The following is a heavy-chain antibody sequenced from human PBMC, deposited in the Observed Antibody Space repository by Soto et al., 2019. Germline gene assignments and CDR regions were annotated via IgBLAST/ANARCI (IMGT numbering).Heavy chain of an antibody. Sequence: QVQLVESGGGVVQPGRSLRLSCAASGFIFSSYGMHWVRQAPGKGLEWVAAIWNDGSNKDYAHSVKGRFTISRDNSKNTVYLQMNSLRGEDTAMYYCTREDEILTGFDYWGQGTLVTVSP. D-gene: IGHD3-9*01. V-gene: IGHV3-33*01. CDR2: IWNDGSNK. CDR1: GFIFSSYG. CDR3: TREDEILTGFDY. J-gene: IGHJ4*02.